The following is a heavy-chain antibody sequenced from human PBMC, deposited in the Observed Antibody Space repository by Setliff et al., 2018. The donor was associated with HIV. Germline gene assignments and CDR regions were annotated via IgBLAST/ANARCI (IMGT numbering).Heavy chain of an antibody. D-gene: IGHD2-21*02. CDR1: GGSFSGSY. Sequence: SETLSLTCAVYGGSFSGSYWSWIRQPPGKGLEWIGELNYDGVTNHNPSLRSRVTISVDTTRKQWSLRLNSVTAADTAVYYCATTYCRGADCPQMYDYWGQGTLVTVSS. J-gene: IGHJ4*02. V-gene: IGHV4-34*01. CDR3: ATTYCRGADCPQMYDY. CDR2: LNYDGVT.